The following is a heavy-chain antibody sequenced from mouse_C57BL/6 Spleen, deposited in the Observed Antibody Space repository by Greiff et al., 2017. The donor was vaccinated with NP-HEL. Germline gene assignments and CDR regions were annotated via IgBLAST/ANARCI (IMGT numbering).Heavy chain of an antibody. CDR2: IDPENGDT. Sequence: EVQLQQSGAELVRPGASVKLSCTASGFNIKDDYMHWVKQRPEQGLEWIGWIDPENGDTEYASKFQGKATITADTSSNTAYLQLSSLTSEDTAVYYCTIGDYYFDYWGQGTTLTVSS. D-gene: IGHD2-13*01. J-gene: IGHJ2*01. CDR3: TIGDYYFDY. CDR1: GFNIKDDY. V-gene: IGHV14-4*01.